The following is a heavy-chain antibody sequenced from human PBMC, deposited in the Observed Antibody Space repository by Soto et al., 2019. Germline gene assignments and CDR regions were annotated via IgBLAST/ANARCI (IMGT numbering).Heavy chain of an antibody. J-gene: IGHJ4*02. CDR3: ASRPSRDKLDS. D-gene: IGHD1-1*01. CDR1: GASISNGYYS. CDR2: IHSGGTT. V-gene: IGHV4-30-4*01. Sequence: QVQLQEPGPRLVEPSHTLSLTCTVSGASISNGYYSWSWIRQSPGTGLEWIGHIHSGGTTYSKPSLFSPLTISVDMSKNQFPQKLSSLTAADTAVYYCASRPSRDKLDSCGQGTLVTVSS.